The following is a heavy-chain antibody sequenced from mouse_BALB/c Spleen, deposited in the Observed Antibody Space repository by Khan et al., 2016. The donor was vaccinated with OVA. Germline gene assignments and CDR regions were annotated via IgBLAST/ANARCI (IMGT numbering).Heavy chain of an antibody. Sequence: VQLQQPGAELVKPGASVKFSCTASGFNIKDTHMHWVQQRPEQGLEWIGRIDPANDNSKYDPRFQGKATITTDTSSNTPFLHLSSQTDKATAVCSCAPGGTGWYFDDWGEGTTLTVSS. CDR3: APGGTGWYFDD. CDR2: IDPANDNS. J-gene: IGHJ2*01. CDR1: GFNIKDTH. V-gene: IGHV14-3*02. D-gene: IGHD4-1*01.